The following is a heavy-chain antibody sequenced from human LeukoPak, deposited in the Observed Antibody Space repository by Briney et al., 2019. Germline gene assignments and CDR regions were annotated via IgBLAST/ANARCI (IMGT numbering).Heavy chain of an antibody. J-gene: IGHJ5*02. V-gene: IGHV4-31*03. CDR3: ARVGNWFDP. CDR2: IYYSGST. Sequence: SETLSLTCTVSGGSVSGGSDYWTWIRQHPGKGLEWIGYIYYSGSTYYNPSLKSRVTISVDTSKNQFSLKLSSVTAADTAVYYCARVGNWFDPWGQGTLVTVSS. CDR1: GGSVSGGSDY.